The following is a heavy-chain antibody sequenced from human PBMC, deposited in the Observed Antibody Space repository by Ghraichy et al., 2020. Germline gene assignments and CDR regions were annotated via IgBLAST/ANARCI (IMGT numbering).Heavy chain of an antibody. Sequence: GESLNISCKAAGFVFTTYWIAWMRQMPGKGLEWVGIIYPGDSDTKYSPSFQGHVTISTDNSITTAYLQWSSLEASDTAIYFCGRQWQPRDGLDVWGQGTTVTV. CDR1: GFVFTTYW. D-gene: IGHD5-24*01. J-gene: IGHJ6*02. CDR3: GRQWQPRDGLDV. CDR2: IYPGDSDT. V-gene: IGHV5-51*01.